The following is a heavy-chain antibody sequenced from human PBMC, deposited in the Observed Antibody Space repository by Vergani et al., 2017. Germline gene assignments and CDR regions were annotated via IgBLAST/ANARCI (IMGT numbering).Heavy chain of an antibody. Sequence: QLQLQESGPGLVKPSETLSLTCTVSGGSISSSSYYWGWIRQPPGKGLEWIGSIYYSGSTYYNPSLKSRVTISVDTSKNQFSLKLSSVTAADTAVYYCARRRGVRGSGSYHWFDPWGQGTLVTVSS. CDR1: GGSISSSSYY. CDR3: ARRRGVRGSGSYHWFDP. CDR2: IYYSGST. J-gene: IGHJ5*02. D-gene: IGHD3-10*01. V-gene: IGHV4-39*01.